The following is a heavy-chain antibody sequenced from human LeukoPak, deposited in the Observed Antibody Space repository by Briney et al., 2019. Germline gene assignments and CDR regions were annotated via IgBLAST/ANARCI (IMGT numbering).Heavy chain of an antibody. Sequence: SETLSLTCAVYGGSFSGYYWSWIRQPPGKGLEWIGEIKHSGSTNYNPSLKSRVTISVDTSKNQFSLKLSSVTAADTAVYYCATPTDYYYYYGMDVWGQGTTVTVSS. D-gene: IGHD1-26*01. CDR3: ATPTDYYYYYGMDV. V-gene: IGHV4-34*01. CDR2: IKHSGST. CDR1: GGSFSGYY. J-gene: IGHJ6*02.